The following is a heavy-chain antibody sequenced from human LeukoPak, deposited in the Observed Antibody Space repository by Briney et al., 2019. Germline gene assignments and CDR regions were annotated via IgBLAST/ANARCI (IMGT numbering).Heavy chain of an antibody. V-gene: IGHV1-69*13. CDR2: IIPIFGTA. J-gene: IGHJ3*02. Sequence: SVKVSCKASEGTFSSYAISWVRQAPGQGLEWMGGIIPIFGTANYAQKFQGRVTITADESTSTAYMELSSLRSEDTAVYYCARDVPVMATPPGAFDIWGQGTMVTVSS. CDR1: EGTFSSYA. CDR3: ARDVPVMATPPGAFDI. D-gene: IGHD5-24*01.